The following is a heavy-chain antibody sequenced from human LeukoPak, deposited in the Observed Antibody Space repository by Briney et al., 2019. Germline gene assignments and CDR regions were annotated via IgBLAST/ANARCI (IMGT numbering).Heavy chain of an antibody. CDR3: ARETCSGGSCFQFDF. Sequence: PSETLSRTCAVYGGSFSGYYWSWIRQPPGKGLEWIGEINHSGSTNYNPSLKSRVTISVDTSKNQFSLKLSSVTAADTAVYYCARETCSGGSCFQFDFWGQGTLVTVSS. D-gene: IGHD2-15*01. J-gene: IGHJ4*02. CDR1: GGSFSGYY. CDR2: INHSGST. V-gene: IGHV4-34*01.